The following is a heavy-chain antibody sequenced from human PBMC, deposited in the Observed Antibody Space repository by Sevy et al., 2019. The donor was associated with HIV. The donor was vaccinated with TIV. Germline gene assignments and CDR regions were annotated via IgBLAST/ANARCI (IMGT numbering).Heavy chain of an antibody. CDR2: INPNSGGT. J-gene: IGHJ4*02. CDR3: ARVAHGVPLWPPFDY. D-gene: IGHD3-10*01. V-gene: IGHV1-2*02. Sequence: ASVKVSCKASGYTFTDYHIHWVRQAPGQGLEWMGWINPNSGGTNFAKMLQGRVTMTRDTSISTAYMELSRLRSDDTAVYDCARVAHGVPLWPPFDYWGQGTLVTVSS. CDR1: GYTFTDYH.